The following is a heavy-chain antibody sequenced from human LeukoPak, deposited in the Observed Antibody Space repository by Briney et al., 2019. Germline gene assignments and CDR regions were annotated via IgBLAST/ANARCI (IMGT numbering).Heavy chain of an antibody. V-gene: IGHV4-38-2*02. J-gene: IGHJ4*02. CDR3: ARVRSITFGGVYFFDY. D-gene: IGHD3-16*01. CDR1: GYSISSGYY. CDR2: IYHSGST. Sequence: PSETLSLTCTVSGYSISSGYYWGWIRQPPGKGLEWIGSIYHSGSTYYNPSLKSRVTISVDTSKNQFSLKLSSVTAADTAVYYCARVRSITFGGVYFFDYWGQGTLVTVSS.